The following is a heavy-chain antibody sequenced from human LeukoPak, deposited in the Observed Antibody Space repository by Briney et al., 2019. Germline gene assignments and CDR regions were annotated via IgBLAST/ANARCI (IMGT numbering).Heavy chain of an antibody. J-gene: IGHJ4*02. D-gene: IGHD2/OR15-2a*01. CDR2: IYHSGST. V-gene: IGHV4-30-2*01. CDR1: GGSISSGGYY. Sequence: SQTLSLTCTVSGGSISSGGYYWSWIRQPPGKGLEWIEYIYHSGSTYYNPSLKSRVTISVDRSKNQFSLKLSSVTAADTALYYCARGFRRFDYWDQGALVTASS. CDR3: ARGFRRFDY.